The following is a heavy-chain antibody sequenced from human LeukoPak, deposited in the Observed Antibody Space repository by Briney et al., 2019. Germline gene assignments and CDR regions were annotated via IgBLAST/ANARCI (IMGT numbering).Heavy chain of an antibody. CDR3: ANTPHVDTAMVLIH. CDR1: GGSISSGDYY. V-gene: IGHV4-30-4*01. CDR2: IYYSGST. D-gene: IGHD5-18*01. Sequence: PSETLSLTCTVSGGSISSGDYYWSWIRQPPGKSLEWIGYIYYSGSTYYNPSLKSRVTISVDTSKNQFSLKLSSVTAADTAVYYCANTPHVDTAMVLIHWGQGTLVTVSS. J-gene: IGHJ4*02.